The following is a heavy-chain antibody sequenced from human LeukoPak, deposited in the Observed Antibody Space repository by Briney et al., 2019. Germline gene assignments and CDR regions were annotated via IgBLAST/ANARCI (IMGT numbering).Heavy chain of an antibody. CDR2: ISAYNGNT. J-gene: IGHJ4*02. V-gene: IGHV1-18*01. D-gene: IGHD4-17*01. Sequence: ASVKVSCKASGGTFSSYAISWVRQAPGQGLEWMGWISAYNGNTNYAQKFQGRVIMTTETSTRTAYMALRYLRSDDTAVYYCARAGYGDYSPESGYFDFWGQGTLVTVSS. CDR1: GGTFSSYA. CDR3: ARAGYGDYSPESGYFDF.